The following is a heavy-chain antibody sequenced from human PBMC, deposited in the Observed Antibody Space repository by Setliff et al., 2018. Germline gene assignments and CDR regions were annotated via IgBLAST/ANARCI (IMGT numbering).Heavy chain of an antibody. D-gene: IGHD4-17*01. Sequence: GGSLRLSCAASGFTFNNFAISWVRLAPGKGLEWVSAISDSGISKFYANSVKGRFTISRDNFEKTVSLQMNSLRAEDTAVYFCAKDVVSYSDYIYDDWGPGTLVTSPQ. CDR1: GFTFNNFA. CDR2: ISDSGISK. V-gene: IGHV3-23*01. CDR3: AKDVVSYSDYIYDD. J-gene: IGHJ4*02.